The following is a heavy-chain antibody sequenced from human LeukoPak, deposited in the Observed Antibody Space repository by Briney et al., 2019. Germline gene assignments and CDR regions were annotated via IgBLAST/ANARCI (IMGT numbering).Heavy chain of an antibody. D-gene: IGHD1-26*01. CDR3: AKGGASQPYYYYYGMDV. CDR2: ISWNSGSI. J-gene: IGHJ6*02. CDR1: GFTFDDYA. V-gene: IGHV3-9*01. Sequence: GGSLRLSCAASGFTFDDYAMHWVRQAPGKGLEWVSGISWNSGSIGYADSVKGRFTISRDNAKNSLYLQMNSLRAEDTALYYCAKGGASQPYYYYYGMDVWGQGTTVTVSS.